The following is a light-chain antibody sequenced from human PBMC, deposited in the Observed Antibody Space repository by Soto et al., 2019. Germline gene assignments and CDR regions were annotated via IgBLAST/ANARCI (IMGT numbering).Light chain of an antibody. CDR2: DNN. CDR1: NIGSKR. Sequence: SYELTQPPSVSMAPGQTARVTCGGNNIGSKRVHWYQQKPGQAPVLVVYDNNDRPSGIPERFSGSNSGNTATLTISRVEAGDEADYYCQVWHSGSDHYVFGTGTKVTVL. CDR3: QVWHSGSDHYV. J-gene: IGLJ1*01. V-gene: IGLV3-21*02.